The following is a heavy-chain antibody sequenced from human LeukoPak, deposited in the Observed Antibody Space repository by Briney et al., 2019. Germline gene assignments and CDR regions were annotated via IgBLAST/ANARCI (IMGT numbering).Heavy chain of an antibody. CDR2: ISGSGGST. D-gene: IGHD4-17*01. J-gene: IGHJ4*02. CDR1: GFTFSSYA. CDR3: AKDCGDYGYYYFDY. V-gene: IGHV3-23*01. Sequence: GSLLLSCAASGFTFSSYAMSWVRQAPGKGLEWVSAISGSGGSTYYADSAKGRFTISRDNSKNTLYLQMNSLRAEDTAVYYCAKDCGDYGYYYFDYWGQGTLVTVSS.